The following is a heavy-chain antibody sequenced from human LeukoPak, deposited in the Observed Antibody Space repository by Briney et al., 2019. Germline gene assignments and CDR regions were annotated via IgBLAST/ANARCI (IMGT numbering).Heavy chain of an antibody. V-gene: IGHV3-48*03. CDR2: ISSTSSHI. Sequence: GGSLGLSCAASGFTFSSSEMSWVRQAPGKGLEWISYISSTSSHIYYADSVKGRFTISRDNAKNSLYLQMYSLGAGDTAVYYCAREDSRDAFDIWGQGTLVTVS. CDR1: GFTFSSSE. CDR3: AREDSRDAFDI. D-gene: IGHD3-22*01. J-gene: IGHJ3*02.